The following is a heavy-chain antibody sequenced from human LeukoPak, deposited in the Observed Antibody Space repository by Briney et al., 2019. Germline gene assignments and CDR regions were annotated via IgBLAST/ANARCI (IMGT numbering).Heavy chain of an antibody. V-gene: IGHV3-7*03. Sequence: GGSLRLSCAASGFTFTNAWMHWVRQAPGKGLECVANIKQDGSEKYYVDSVKGRFTISRDNAKNSLYLQMNSLRAEDTAVYYCAKEGLTPGGSDYWGQGTLVTVSS. J-gene: IGHJ4*02. CDR3: AKEGLTPGGSDY. D-gene: IGHD3-16*01. CDR1: GFTFTNAW. CDR2: IKQDGSEK.